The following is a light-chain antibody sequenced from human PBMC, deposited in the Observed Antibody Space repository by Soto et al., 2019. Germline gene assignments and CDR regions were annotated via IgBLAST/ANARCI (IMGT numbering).Light chain of an antibody. CDR1: QSVSSSY. CDR3: QQYGSSLFT. V-gene: IGKV3-20*01. CDR2: GAS. Sequence: EIVLTQSPGTLSLSPGERATLSCRASQSVSSSYLAWYQQKPGQAPRLLIYGASSRATGIPDRFSGSGSGTDFTLTISRLEPEDGAVYYGQQYGSSLFTFGPGTKVDIK. J-gene: IGKJ3*01.